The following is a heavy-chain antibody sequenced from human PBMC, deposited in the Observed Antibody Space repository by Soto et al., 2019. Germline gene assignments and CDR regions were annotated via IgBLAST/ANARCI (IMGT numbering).Heavy chain of an antibody. CDR2: ISGSGGST. CDR1: GFRFSDYY. V-gene: IGHV3-23*01. CDR3: AKRIAALGGVQDV. D-gene: IGHD6-13*01. J-gene: IGHJ6*04. Sequence: GGSLRLSCASSGFRFSDYYMNWIRQAPGKGLEWVSAISGSGGSTYYADSVKGRFTISRDNSKNTLYLQMNSLRAEDTAVYYCAKRIAALGGVQDVWGKGTTVTVSS.